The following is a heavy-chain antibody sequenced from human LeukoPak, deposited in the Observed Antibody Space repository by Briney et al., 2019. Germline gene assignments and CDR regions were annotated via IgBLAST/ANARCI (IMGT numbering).Heavy chain of an antibody. CDR2: INPNSGGT. J-gene: IGHJ5*02. CDR1: GYTFTGYY. Sequence: GASVKVSCKASGYTFTGYYMHWVRQAPGQGLEWMGWINPNSGGTNYAQKFQGRVTMTRDTSISTAYMELSRLRSDDTAVYYCARERVGATPTNWFDPWGQGTLVTVSS. V-gene: IGHV1-2*02. CDR3: ARERVGATPTNWFDP. D-gene: IGHD1-26*01.